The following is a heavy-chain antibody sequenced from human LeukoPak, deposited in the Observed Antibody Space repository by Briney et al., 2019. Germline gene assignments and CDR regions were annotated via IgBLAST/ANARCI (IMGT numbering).Heavy chain of an antibody. V-gene: IGHV4-4*09. D-gene: IGHD1-7*01. Sequence: SETLSLTCTVSGGSISSYYWSWIRQPPGKGLEWIGYIYTSGSTNYNPSLKSRVTISVDTSKNQFSLKLSSVTATDTAVYYCARFNWNFNWFDPWGQGTLVTVSS. CDR1: GGSISSYY. CDR2: IYTSGST. CDR3: ARFNWNFNWFDP. J-gene: IGHJ5*02.